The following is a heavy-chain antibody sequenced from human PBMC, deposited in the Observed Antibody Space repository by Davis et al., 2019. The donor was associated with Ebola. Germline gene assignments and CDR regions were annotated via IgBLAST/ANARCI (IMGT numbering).Heavy chain of an antibody. CDR1: GGSFSGYY. Sequence: MPSETLSLTCAVYGGSFSGYYWSWIRQPPGKGLEWIGEINHSGSTNYNHSLKSRVTISVDTSKNQFSLKLSSVTAADTAVYYCARWTGYYDFWSGYYTAKGDWFDPWGQGTLVTVSS. V-gene: IGHV4-34*01. D-gene: IGHD3-3*01. CDR3: ARWTGYYDFWSGYYTAKGDWFDP. J-gene: IGHJ5*02. CDR2: INHSGST.